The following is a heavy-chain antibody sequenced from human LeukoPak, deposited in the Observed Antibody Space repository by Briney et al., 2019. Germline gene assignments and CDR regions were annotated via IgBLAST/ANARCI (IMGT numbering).Heavy chain of an antibody. V-gene: IGHV3-21*04. D-gene: IGHD4-11*01. CDR1: GFTFSSYS. Sequence: TGGSLRLSCAASGFTFSSYSMNWVRQAPGKGLEWVSSISSSSSYIYYADSVKGRFTISRDNSKNTLYLQMNSLRAEDTAVYYCAKGLQGYSSSWFDPWGQGTLVTVSP. CDR2: ISSSSSYI. J-gene: IGHJ5*02. CDR3: AKGLQGYSSSWFDP.